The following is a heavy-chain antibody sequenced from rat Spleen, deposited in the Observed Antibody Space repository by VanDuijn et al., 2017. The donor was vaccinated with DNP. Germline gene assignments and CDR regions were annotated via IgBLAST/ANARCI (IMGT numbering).Heavy chain of an antibody. CDR2: ISTGGVNT. Sequence: EVHLVESGGGLVQPGRSLKLSCAASGFTFSNYGVAWVRQAPTKGLEWVASISTGGVNTYYRDSVKGRFTISRDNAKSTLYLQMDSLRSEDTATYYCARQGSYYGYGWFAYWGQGTLVTVSS. CDR3: ARQGSYYGYGWFAY. CDR1: GFTFSNYG. D-gene: IGHD1-7*01. V-gene: IGHV5S13*01. J-gene: IGHJ3*01.